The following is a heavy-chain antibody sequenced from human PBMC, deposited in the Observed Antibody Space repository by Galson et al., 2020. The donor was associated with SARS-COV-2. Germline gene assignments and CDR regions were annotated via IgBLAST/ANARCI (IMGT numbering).Heavy chain of an antibody. Sequence: GGSLRLSCAASGFTFPTNAMPWVRQAPGKGLQWVSAISRTGSRTYYAASVKGRSTISRDNAKNTLYLQMNSLRAEDTAVYYGAKAKERGYSYGYSDYWGQGTLVTVSS. CDR1: GFTFPTNA. J-gene: IGHJ4*02. CDR3: AKAKERGYSYGYSDY. CDR2: ISRTGSRT. D-gene: IGHD5-18*01. V-gene: IGHV3-23*01.